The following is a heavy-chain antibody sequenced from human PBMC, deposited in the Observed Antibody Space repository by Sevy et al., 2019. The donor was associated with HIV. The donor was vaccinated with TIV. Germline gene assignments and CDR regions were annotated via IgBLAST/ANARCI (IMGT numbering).Heavy chain of an antibody. J-gene: IGHJ4*02. D-gene: IGHD6-13*01. Sequence: QLGGSLRRSCAVSGFTVNTYAMSWVRQAPGKGLEWVAVINNSGGSTDYADSVRVRCSISRDNPNVYLEMNSLRVEDTAVYYCVKERVGYISSWYYFDYWGQGTLVTVSS. V-gene: IGHV3-23*01. CDR2: INNSGGST. CDR3: VKERVGYISSWYYFDY. CDR1: GFTVNTYA.